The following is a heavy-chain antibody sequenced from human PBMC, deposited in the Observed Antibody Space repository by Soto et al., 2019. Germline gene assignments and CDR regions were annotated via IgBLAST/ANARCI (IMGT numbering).Heavy chain of an antibody. CDR1: GYTFTSYG. J-gene: IGHJ6*02. CDR3: ARQGYSGYDRHYYYALDV. Sequence: QVQLVQSGAEVKKPGASVKVSCKASGYTFTSYGISWVRQAPGQGLEWMGWISAYNGNTNYAQKLQGRVTMTTDTSTSTAYMDLRSLRSDDTALYYCARQGYSGYDRHYYYALDVWGQGTTVTVSS. V-gene: IGHV1-18*04. D-gene: IGHD5-12*01. CDR2: ISAYNGNT.